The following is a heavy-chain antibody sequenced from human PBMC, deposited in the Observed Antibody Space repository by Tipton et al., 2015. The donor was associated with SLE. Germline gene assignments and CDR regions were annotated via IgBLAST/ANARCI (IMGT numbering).Heavy chain of an antibody. J-gene: IGHJ6*02. V-gene: IGHV4-59*08. D-gene: IGHD6-19*01. Sequence: TLPLTCTVSGDSINSYYWSWIRQPPGEGLEWIGNIYYREGTNYSPSLKSRVTISLDAPKNQLSLKLSSVTAADTAVYYCARHHGSGWLYGLDVWGQGTTVTVSS. CDR2: IYYREGT. CDR1: GDSINSYY. CDR3: ARHHGSGWLYGLDV.